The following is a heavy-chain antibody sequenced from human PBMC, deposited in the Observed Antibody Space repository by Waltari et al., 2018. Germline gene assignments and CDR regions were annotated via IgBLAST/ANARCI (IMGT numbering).Heavy chain of an antibody. CDR2: IHHSGTT. CDR3: VNIVGGIRYWQFDL. Sequence: QLQLQESGPGLVKPSETLSLICTVSGASIGRTNFYWGWIRQSPGRGLGWIGSIHHSGTTYYSLSLKSRVTISVDTSKNQFSLKVNSVTAADTAVYYCVNIVGGIRYWQFDLWGRGTLVTVSS. J-gene: IGHJ2*01. D-gene: IGHD3-9*01. CDR1: GASIGRTNFY. V-gene: IGHV4-39*07.